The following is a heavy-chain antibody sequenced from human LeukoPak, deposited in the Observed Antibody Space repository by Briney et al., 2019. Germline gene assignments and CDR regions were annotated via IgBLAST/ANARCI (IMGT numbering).Heavy chain of an antibody. V-gene: IGHV3-23*01. CDR2: ISGSGGST. CDR3: ARVRGSTFIVSWFDP. Sequence: PGGSLRLSCAASGFTFTSYAMSWVRQAPGKGLEWVSTISGSGGSTFYADSVRGRFTISRDNPKNTLFLQMNSLRAEDTAVYYCARVRGSTFIVSWFDPWGQGTLVTVSS. CDR1: GFTFTSYA. D-gene: IGHD6-13*01. J-gene: IGHJ5*02.